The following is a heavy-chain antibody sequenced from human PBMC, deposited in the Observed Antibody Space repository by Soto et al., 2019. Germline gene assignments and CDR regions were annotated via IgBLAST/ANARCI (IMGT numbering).Heavy chain of an antibody. D-gene: IGHD2-15*01. CDR1: GFTFSSYG. J-gene: IGHJ3*02. CDR2: IWFDGSDK. V-gene: IGHV3-33*01. Sequence: PGGSLRLSCAASGFTFSSYGMHWVRQAPGKGLEWVALIWFDGSDKYYTESVKGRFTISRDNSKSTLYLQMNSLRAEDTAVYYCARFYCSASSCYSVGAFDIRGLGTMVTVS. CDR3: ARFYCSASSCYSVGAFDI.